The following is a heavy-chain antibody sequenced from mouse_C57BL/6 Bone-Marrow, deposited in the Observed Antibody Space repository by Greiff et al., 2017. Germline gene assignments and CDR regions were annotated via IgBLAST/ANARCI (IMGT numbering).Heavy chain of an antibody. V-gene: IGHV1-76*01. J-gene: IGHJ3*01. CDR1: GYTFTDYY. D-gene: IGHD2-3*01. Sequence: QVQLKESGAELVRPGASVKLSCKASGYTFTDYYINWVKQRPGQGLEWIARIYPGSGNTYYNEKFKGKATLTAEKSSSTAYMQLSSLTSEDSAVYFGAREGWLLVFAYWGQGTLVTVSA. CDR2: IYPGSGNT. CDR3: AREGWLLVFAY.